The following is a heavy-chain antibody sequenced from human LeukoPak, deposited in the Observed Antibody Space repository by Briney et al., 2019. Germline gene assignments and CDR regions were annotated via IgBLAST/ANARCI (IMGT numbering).Heavy chain of an antibody. V-gene: IGHV3-23*01. D-gene: IGHD3-3*01. CDR2: ISGSGGST. J-gene: IGHJ4*02. CDR3: AFGVLRFLEWSVDY. CDR1: GFTFSSHA. Sequence: GGSLRLSCAASGFTFSSHAMSWVRQAPGKGLEWVSAISGSGGSTYYADSVKGRFTISRDNSKNTLYLQMNSLRAEDTAVYYCAFGVLRFLEWSVDYWGQGTLVTVSS.